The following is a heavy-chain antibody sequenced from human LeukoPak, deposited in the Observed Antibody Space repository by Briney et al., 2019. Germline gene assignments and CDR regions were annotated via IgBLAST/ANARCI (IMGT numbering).Heavy chain of an antibody. J-gene: IGHJ4*02. CDR3: AKMKSSDGSRFDY. CDR2: ISGSGGLQWLSSIGESDGAT. Sequence: GGSLRLSCVASGFTFSAYAMSWVRQGPGKGLEWVASISGSGGLQWLSSIGESDGATPDAGSVKGRLTISRDNSKNTVYLQMNRLRAEDTAVYYCAKMKSSDGSRFDYWGQGALVTVSS. V-gene: IGHV3-23*01. CDR1: GFTFSAYA. D-gene: IGHD2-15*01.